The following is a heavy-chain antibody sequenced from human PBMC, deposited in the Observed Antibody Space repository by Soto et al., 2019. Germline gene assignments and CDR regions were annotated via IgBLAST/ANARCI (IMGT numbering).Heavy chain of an antibody. CDR3: ARVHNDSSGYYFAY. D-gene: IGHD3-22*01. J-gene: IGHJ4*02. CDR2: MNPNSGNT. V-gene: IGHV1-8*01. CDR1: GYTFTSYD. Sequence: QVQLVQSGAEVKKPGASVKVSCKASGYTFTSYDINWVRQATGQGLEWMGWMNPNSGNTGYAQKFQGRVTMTRNTSISTADMELSSLRSEDTAVYYCARVHNDSSGYYFAYWGQGTLVAVSS.